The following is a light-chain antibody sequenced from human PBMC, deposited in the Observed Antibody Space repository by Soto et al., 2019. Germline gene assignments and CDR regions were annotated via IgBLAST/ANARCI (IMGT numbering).Light chain of an antibody. CDR2: ELS. CDR1: SSDVGGYNY. CDR3: SSYAGSNNFVV. J-gene: IGLJ2*01. Sequence: QSALTQPPSASGSPGQSVTISCTGTSSDVGGYNYVSWYQQHPGKAPKLMLYELSKRPSGVPDRCSGSKSGNTATLTVSGLQAEDEADYYCSSYAGSNNFVVFGGGTKVTVL. V-gene: IGLV2-8*01.